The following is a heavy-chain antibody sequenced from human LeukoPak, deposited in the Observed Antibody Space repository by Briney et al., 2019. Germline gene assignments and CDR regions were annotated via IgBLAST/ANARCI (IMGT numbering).Heavy chain of an antibody. CDR3: ARGAQAFDFWSDYHYYYMDV. V-gene: IGHV1-69*13. Sequence: SVKVSCKASGGTFSSYAIIWVRQAPGQGLEWMGGIIPIFGTANYAQKFQGRVTITADESTSTPYMELSSLRSEDTAVYYCARGAQAFDFWSDYHYYYMDVWGKGTTVTVSS. D-gene: IGHD3-3*01. CDR2: IIPIFGTA. J-gene: IGHJ6*03. CDR1: GGTFSSYA.